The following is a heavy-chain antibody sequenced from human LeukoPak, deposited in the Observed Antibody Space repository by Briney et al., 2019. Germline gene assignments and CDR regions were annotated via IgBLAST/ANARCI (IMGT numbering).Heavy chain of an antibody. V-gene: IGHV3-7*04. D-gene: IGHD3-22*01. CDR1: GFTFSSYW. Sequence: GGSLRLSCAASGFTFSSYWMSWVRQAPGKGLEWVANIKQDGSEKYYVDSVKGRFTISRDNAKNSLYLQMNSLRAEDTAVYYCARERGSGYYSDWYFDLWGRGTLVTVSS. CDR2: IKQDGSEK. CDR3: ARERGSGYYSDWYFDL. J-gene: IGHJ2*01.